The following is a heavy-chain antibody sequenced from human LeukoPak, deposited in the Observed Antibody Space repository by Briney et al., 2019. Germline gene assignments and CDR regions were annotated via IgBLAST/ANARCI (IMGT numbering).Heavy chain of an antibody. D-gene: IGHD5-12*01. V-gene: IGHV3-7*04. Sequence: PGGSLRLSCAASGFTFDDYGMSWVRQAPGKGLEWVANIKQDGSEKYYVDSVKGRLTISRDNAKNSLYLQMNSLRAEDTAVFYCARDGTYTDYDPDFDIWGQGTLVTVSS. CDR3: ARDGTYTDYDPDFDI. CDR2: IKQDGSEK. J-gene: IGHJ4*02. CDR1: GFTFDDYG.